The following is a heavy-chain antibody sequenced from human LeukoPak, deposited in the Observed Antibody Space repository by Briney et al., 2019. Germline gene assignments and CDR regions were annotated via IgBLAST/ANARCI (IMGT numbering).Heavy chain of an antibody. CDR2: IYSSGTT. CDR1: GFIVSSHY. J-gene: IGHJ5*02. CDR3: ARDYGGAFRGWFDP. D-gene: IGHD4-23*01. Sequence: GGSLRLSCAVSGFIVSSHYMSWVRQAPGKGLEWVSVIYSSGTTYYADSVKGRFTISRDNVKNTLYLQMNSLAAEGSAVYYCARDYGGAFRGWFDPWGQGTLVTVSS. V-gene: IGHV3-66*03.